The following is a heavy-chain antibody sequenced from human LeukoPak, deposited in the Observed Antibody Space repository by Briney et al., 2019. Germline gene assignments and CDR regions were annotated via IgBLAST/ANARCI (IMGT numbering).Heavy chain of an antibody. J-gene: IGHJ4*02. V-gene: IGHV1-2*02. CDR3: ARGKSIVVASNIDY. CDR1: GFTFTGYY. Sequence: ASVKVSCKASGFTFTGYYMHWVRQAPGQGLEWMGWINPNSGGTNYAQKFQGRVTMTRDTSISTAYMELSRLRSDDTAVYYCARGKSIVVASNIDYWGQGTLVTVSS. D-gene: IGHD2-21*01. CDR2: INPNSGGT.